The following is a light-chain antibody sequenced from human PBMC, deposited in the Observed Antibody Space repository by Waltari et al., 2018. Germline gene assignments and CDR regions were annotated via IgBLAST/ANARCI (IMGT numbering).Light chain of an antibody. Sequence: QSGLTQPPSVSGAPGPRVTISCTGSSPNIGAGYDVPWYQLLPGTAPKLLIYGNSNRPSGVPDRFSGSKSGTSASLAITGLQAEDEAGYYCQSYDSSLSGSVFGGGTKLTVL. V-gene: IGLV1-40*01. J-gene: IGLJ2*01. CDR2: GNS. CDR3: QSYDSSLSGSV. CDR1: SPNIGAGYD.